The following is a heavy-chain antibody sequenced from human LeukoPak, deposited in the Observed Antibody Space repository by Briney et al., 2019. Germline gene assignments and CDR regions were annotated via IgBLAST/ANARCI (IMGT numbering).Heavy chain of an antibody. CDR1: GFIVSSNY. Sequence: GGSLRLSCAASGFIVSSNYMSWVRQAPGKGLEWVSVIYSGGTTYYADSVKGRFTISRDNSKNTLYLQMNSLRAEDTALYYCARIRFGEFHFDYWGQGTLVTVSS. CDR2: IYSGGTT. V-gene: IGHV3-53*01. J-gene: IGHJ4*02. CDR3: ARIRFGEFHFDY. D-gene: IGHD3-10*01.